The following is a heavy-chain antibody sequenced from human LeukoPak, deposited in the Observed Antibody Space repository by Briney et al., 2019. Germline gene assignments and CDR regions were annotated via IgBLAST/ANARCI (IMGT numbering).Heavy chain of an antibody. CDR2: LSGIGDNT. D-gene: IGHD6-19*01. CDR1: GFTFSSYA. V-gene: IGHV3-23*01. Sequence: GGSLRLSCAASGFTFSSYAMSWVRQAPGKGLEWVSGLSGIGDNTIYADSVKGRFTISRDNSKNTMLLQMNSLRAEDTAVYYCAKELSGGWPFDYWGQGALVTVSS. CDR3: AKELSGGWPFDY. J-gene: IGHJ4*02.